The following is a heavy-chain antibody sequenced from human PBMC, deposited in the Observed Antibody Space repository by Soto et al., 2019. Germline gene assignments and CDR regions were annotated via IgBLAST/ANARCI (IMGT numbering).Heavy chain of an antibody. Sequence: EVQLVESGGGLVRPGGSLTLSCAASGFTFNKVWMNWVRQAPGRGLEWVGRIKSKADGGTTDYVAPVKGRFTISRDDSKNTLYLQMSSLKSEDTAMYYCTTNTGPARGGWGQGALVTVSS. D-gene: IGHD3-10*01. V-gene: IGHV3-15*07. J-gene: IGHJ4*02. CDR1: GFTFNKVW. CDR3: TTNTGPARGG. CDR2: IKSKADGGTT.